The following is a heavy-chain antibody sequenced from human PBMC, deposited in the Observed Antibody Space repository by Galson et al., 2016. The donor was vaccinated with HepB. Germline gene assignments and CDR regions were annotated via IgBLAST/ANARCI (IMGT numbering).Heavy chain of an antibody. V-gene: IGHV1-18*01. CDR1: GYTFTSYG. CDR2: IGAYHGNT. CDR3: ARASSRDSSSWYGAEYFQH. D-gene: IGHD6-13*01. Sequence: SVKVSCKASGYTFTSYGLSWVRQAPGQGLEWMGWIGAYHGNTKYAQNLQGRVTMTRDTSTSTVYMELSSLRSEDTAVYYCARASSRDSSSWYGAEYFQHWGQGTLVTVSS. J-gene: IGHJ1*01.